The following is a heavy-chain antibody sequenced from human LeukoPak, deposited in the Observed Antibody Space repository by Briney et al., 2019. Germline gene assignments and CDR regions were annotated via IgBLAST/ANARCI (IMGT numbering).Heavy chain of an antibody. CDR1: GFTVSSNY. CDR3: VRVNGGNSGSNYYYYWGMDV. V-gene: IGHV3-53*01. D-gene: IGHD1-26*01. J-gene: IGHJ6*02. CDR2: IYSGGST. Sequence: GGSLRLSCAASGFTVSSNYMSWVRQAPGKGLEWVSVIYSGGSTYYADSVKGRFTISRDNSKNTPYLQMNSLRAEDTAVYYCVRVNGGNSGSNYYYYWGMDVWGQGTTVTVSS.